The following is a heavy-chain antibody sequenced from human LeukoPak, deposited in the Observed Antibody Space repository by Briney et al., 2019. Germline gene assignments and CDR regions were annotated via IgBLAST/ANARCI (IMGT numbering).Heavy chain of an antibody. CDR2: INPNNGGT. CDR1: GYTFTGYY. Sequence: ASVKVSCKASGYTFTGYYIRWVRQAPGQGLEWMGWINPNNGGTNYAQKFQGRVTMTRDTSISTAYMELSSLRSDDTAVYYCARSGAYGSGSYLSYWGQGTLVTVSS. V-gene: IGHV1-2*02. CDR3: ARSGAYGSGSYLSY. D-gene: IGHD3-10*01. J-gene: IGHJ4*02.